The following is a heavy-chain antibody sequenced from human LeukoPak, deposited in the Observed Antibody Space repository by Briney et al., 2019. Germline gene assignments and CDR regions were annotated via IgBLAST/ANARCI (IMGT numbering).Heavy chain of an antibody. V-gene: IGHV3-48*04. J-gene: IGHJ4*02. CDR1: GFPFSDYS. CDR3: ARDHNYAFDN. Sequence: GGSLRLSCTASGFPFSDYSMNWVRQAPGKGLEWISYIGISRGNTKYADSVRGRFTISADNAKNSLYLQMDRLRVEDTAVYYCARDHNYAFDNWGRGTLVCVSS. D-gene: IGHD1-1*01. CDR2: IGISRGNT.